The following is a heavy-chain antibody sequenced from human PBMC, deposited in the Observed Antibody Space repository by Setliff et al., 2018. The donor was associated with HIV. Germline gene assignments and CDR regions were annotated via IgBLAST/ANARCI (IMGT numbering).Heavy chain of an antibody. CDR3: ATAPGYYDSSPFDW. V-gene: IGHV3-15*07. D-gene: IGHD3-22*01. J-gene: IGHJ4*02. CDR2: IKSKTDGGTA. Sequence: GGSLRLSCAASGFTFSNAWMNWVRQAPGKGLEWVGRIKSKTDGGTADYAAPVRGRFTFSRDDSKNTVYLQMNSLKTEDTAVYYCATAPGYYDSSPFDWWGPGTLVTAPQ. CDR1: GFTFSNAW.